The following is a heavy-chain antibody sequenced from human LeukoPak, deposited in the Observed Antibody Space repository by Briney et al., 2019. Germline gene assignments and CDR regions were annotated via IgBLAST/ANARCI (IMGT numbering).Heavy chain of an antibody. V-gene: IGHV4-38-2*02. J-gene: IGHJ4*02. Sequence: PSETLSLTCTVSGYSISNGYYWDWIRKRPGRGLEWIGNINRSGSTSYNPSLKSRVTISVDTSKNQFSLKVNSVTAADTAVYYCARRDSSGWFYYWGQGTLVTVSS. CDR2: INRSGST. CDR3: ARRDSSGWFYY. CDR1: GYSISNGYY. D-gene: IGHD6-19*01.